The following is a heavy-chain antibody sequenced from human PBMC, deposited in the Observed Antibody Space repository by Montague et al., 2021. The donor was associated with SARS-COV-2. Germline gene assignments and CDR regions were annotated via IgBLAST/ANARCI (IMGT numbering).Heavy chain of an antibody. V-gene: IGHV4-59*08. J-gene: IGHJ1*01. Sequence: SETLSLTCTVSGGSLSSYYWSWIRQPPGKGLEWIGYIYYSGSTNYNHPLKSRVTISVDTSKNQFSLNLSSVTAADTAVYYCARHVSGSLTHFHHWGQGSLVTVSS. CDR3: ARHVSGSLTHFHH. D-gene: IGHD1-26*01. CDR1: GGSLSSYY. CDR2: IYYSGST.